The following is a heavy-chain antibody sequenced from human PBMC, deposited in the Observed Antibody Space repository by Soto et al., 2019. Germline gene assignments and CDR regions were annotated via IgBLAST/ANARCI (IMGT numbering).Heavy chain of an antibody. CDR2: IRTSVGDT. CDR3: AKDPTYDYGYFDS. Sequence: GGSLRLSCAASVFTFSSYAMNWVRQAPGKGLEWVSTIRTSVGDTYYAASVKGRFTISRDNSKSTVYLHLNSLRAEDTAIYYCAKDPTYDYGYFDSWGQGTLVTVSS. D-gene: IGHD4-17*01. CDR1: VFTFSSYA. J-gene: IGHJ4*02. V-gene: IGHV3-23*01.